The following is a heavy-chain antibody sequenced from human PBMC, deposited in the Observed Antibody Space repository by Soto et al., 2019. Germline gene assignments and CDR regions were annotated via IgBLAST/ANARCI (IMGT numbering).Heavy chain of an antibody. Sequence: GESLKISCKGSGYSFTNYWIAWVRQMPGKGLEYMGIIYPSDSTTRYSPSFRGQVTISADKSISTAYLQWNSLKASDTAMYYCARHGSYGAYSSKSFDPWGQGTLVTV. CDR3: ARHGSYGAYSSKSFDP. J-gene: IGHJ5*02. D-gene: IGHD4-17*01. CDR2: IYPSDSTT. V-gene: IGHV5-51*01. CDR1: GYSFTNYW.